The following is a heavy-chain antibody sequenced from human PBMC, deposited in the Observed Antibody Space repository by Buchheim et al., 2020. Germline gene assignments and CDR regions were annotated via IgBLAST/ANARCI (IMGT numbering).Heavy chain of an antibody. D-gene: IGHD6-19*01. CDR3: GRNAKRGVAVADVVAY. CDR1: GFTFSSYA. J-gene: IGHJ4*02. V-gene: IGHV3-23*01. Sequence: EVQLLESGGGLAQPGGSLRLSCAASGFTFSSYAMSWVRQAPGKGLEWVSSISGMGGSTYYAESVKGRFTISRDNSKNILYLQMNSLRAEDTAVYYCGRNAKRGVAVADVVAYWGQGTL. CDR2: ISGMGGST.